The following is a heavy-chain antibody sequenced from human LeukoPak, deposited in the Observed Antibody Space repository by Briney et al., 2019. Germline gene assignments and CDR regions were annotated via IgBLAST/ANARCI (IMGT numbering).Heavy chain of an antibody. Sequence: GGSPRLSCATSGFSFDEFTVHWVRQPPGKGLEWVSLISWAGGNTYHADSVEGRFTTSRDHSKNSLYLQLNSLRTEDTAVYYCAKEARGSSWTGFDSWGQGTLVTVSS. CDR2: ISWAGGNT. CDR3: AKEARGSSWTGFDS. J-gene: IGHJ4*02. D-gene: IGHD6-13*01. V-gene: IGHV3-43*01. CDR1: GFSFDEFT.